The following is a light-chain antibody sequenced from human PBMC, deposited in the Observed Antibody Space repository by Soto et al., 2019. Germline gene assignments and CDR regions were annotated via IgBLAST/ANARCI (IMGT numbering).Light chain of an antibody. CDR1: QSGLYPSNNNNY. V-gene: IGKV4-1*01. Sequence: DLVMTQSPDSLAVSLGERATINCKPSQSGLYPSNNNNYLAWYQQKPGQPPKLLIYCASTRECGVPDRFTGSGSGTDFTRTIRSLQGEDVAVEFCQPYYRPWPVGQGTKLEL. J-gene: IGKJ1*01. CDR3: QPYYRPWP. CDR2: CAS.